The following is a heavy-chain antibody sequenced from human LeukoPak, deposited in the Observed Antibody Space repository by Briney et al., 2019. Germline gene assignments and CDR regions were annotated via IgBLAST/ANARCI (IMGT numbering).Heavy chain of an antibody. Sequence: SETLSLTCTVSGASISSSSYYWGWIRQSPGKGLEWIGSIYYSGSTYYNPSLKSRVTISVDTSKNQFSLKLSSVTAADTAVYYCARLAGSSWPPDYWGQGTLVTVST. CDR3: ARLAGSSWPPDY. D-gene: IGHD6-13*01. J-gene: IGHJ4*02. V-gene: IGHV4-39*01. CDR1: GASISSSSYY. CDR2: IYYSGST.